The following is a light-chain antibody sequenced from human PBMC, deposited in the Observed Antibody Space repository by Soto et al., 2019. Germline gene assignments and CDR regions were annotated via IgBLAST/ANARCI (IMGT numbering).Light chain of an antibody. CDR2: AAS. CDR1: QSISNY. CDR3: QQSYSTPFT. V-gene: IGKV1-39*01. Sequence: DIQMTQSPSSLSASVGDSVTITCRASQSISNYLNWYQQKPGKAPKLLVYAASSLQSGVPSRFSGSGYGTDFTLTNSSLQHEDFATYYCQQSYSTPFTFDPGTKVDI. J-gene: IGKJ3*01.